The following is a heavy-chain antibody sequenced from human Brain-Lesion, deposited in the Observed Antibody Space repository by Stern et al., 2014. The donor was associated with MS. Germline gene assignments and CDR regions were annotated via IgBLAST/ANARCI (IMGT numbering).Heavy chain of an antibody. CDR2: ISSSSSYI. CDR3: ARDNADTAIFNWFDP. V-gene: IGHV3-21*01. J-gene: IGHJ5*02. D-gene: IGHD5-18*01. Sequence: EMQLVESGGGLVKPGGSLRLSCAASGFTFSSYSMNWVRQAPGKGLEWVSSISSSSSYIYYADSVKGRFTISRDNAKNSLYLQMNSLRAEDTAVYYCARDNADTAIFNWFDPWGQGTLVTVSS. CDR1: GFTFSSYS.